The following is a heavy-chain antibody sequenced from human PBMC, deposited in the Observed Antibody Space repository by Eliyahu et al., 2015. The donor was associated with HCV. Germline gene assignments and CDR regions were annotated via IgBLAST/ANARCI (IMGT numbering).Heavy chain of an antibody. CDR3: ARDRPVRGVTSYYYGVDV. Sequence: QVQLVESGGGLVKPGGSLRLSCAASGFTFSDYYMSWIRQAPGKGLEWVSYISSSSTYTNYADSVKGRFTISRDNAKNSLYLQMNSLRAEDTAVYYCARDRPVRGVTSYYYGVDVWGQGTTVTVSS. CDR1: GFTFSDYY. J-gene: IGHJ6*02. V-gene: IGHV3-11*06. CDR2: ISSSSTYT. D-gene: IGHD3-10*01.